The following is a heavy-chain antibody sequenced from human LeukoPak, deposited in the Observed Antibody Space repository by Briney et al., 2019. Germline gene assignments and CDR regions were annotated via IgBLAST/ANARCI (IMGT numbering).Heavy chain of an antibody. Sequence: GSLRLSCAVSRFTFTSYEMNWVRPAPGQGREWISYITSGGSTIYYADSVKGRFTISRDNAKNSLYLQMNSLRAEDTAVYYCARDYGGNYRAHIDYWGQGTLVTVSS. V-gene: IGHV3-48*03. CDR3: ARDYGGNYRAHIDY. CDR1: RFTFTSYE. J-gene: IGHJ4*02. D-gene: IGHD4-23*01. CDR2: ITSGGSTI.